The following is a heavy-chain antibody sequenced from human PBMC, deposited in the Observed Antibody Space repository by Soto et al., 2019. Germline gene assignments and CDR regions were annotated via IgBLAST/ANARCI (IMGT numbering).Heavy chain of an antibody. J-gene: IGHJ6*02. Sequence: EVQLVESGGGLVQPGGSLRLSCVDSGFTFSSYWMSWVRQAPVKGLEWVGNIKQDGSEENYVDSVKGRFTISRDNAKHSMYLQRNRLRDEDTAVYYCWRIAASGRGWDGWGQGTTVVVSS. CDR2: IKQDGSEE. CDR1: GFTFSSYW. D-gene: IGHD6-13*01. CDR3: WRIAASGRGWDG. V-gene: IGHV3-7*01.